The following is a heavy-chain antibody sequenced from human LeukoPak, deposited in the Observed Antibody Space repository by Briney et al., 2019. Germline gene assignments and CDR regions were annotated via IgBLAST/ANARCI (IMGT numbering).Heavy chain of an antibody. CDR1: GFPFSSYS. D-gene: IGHD2-2*01. CDR3: ARVGDCGRASCYAIDY. V-gene: IGHV3-66*01. J-gene: IGHJ4*02. CDR2: IYSRGST. Sequence: GSLRLSCAASGFPFSSYSLSWVRQPPGKGLEWVAIIYSRGSTYYTDSVRGRFIISRDISKNTLYLQMNCLRAEDTAVYYCARVGDCGRASCYAIDYWGQGTLVTVSS.